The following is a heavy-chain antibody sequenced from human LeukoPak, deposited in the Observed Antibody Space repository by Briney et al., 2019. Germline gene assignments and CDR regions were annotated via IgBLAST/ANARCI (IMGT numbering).Heavy chain of an antibody. V-gene: IGHV5-51*01. CDR2: IYPGDSDT. D-gene: IGHD2-15*01. CDR3: ARRELGYCSGGSCYAVWFDP. J-gene: IGHJ5*02. Sequence: GESLKFSCKCSGYSFTSYWIGGVREMPGKGLEWMGIIYPGDSDTRYSPSLQGQVTISADKSISTAYLQWSSLKASDTAMYYCARRELGYCSGGSCYAVWFDPWGQGTLVTVSS. CDR1: GYSFTSYW.